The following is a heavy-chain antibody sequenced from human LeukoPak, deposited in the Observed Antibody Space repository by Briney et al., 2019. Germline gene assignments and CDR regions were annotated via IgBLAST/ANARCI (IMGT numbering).Heavy chain of an antibody. CDR3: ARAKYYYESSGYYEYYFDY. J-gene: IGHJ4*02. CDR2: IYPRDSDT. V-gene: IGHV5-51*01. CDR1: GDSFTAYW. D-gene: IGHD3-22*01. Sequence: GESLKIPCKGSGDSFTAYWIGWVRQMPGKGLVWMGIIYPRDSDTRYSPSFQGQVTISADKSISTAYLQWNSLEASDTAMYYCARAKYYYESSGYYEYYFDYWGQGTLVTVSS.